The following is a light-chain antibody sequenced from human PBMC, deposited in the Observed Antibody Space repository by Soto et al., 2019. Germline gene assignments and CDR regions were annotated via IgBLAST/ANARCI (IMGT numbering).Light chain of an antibody. J-gene: IGLJ2*01. V-gene: IGLV2-11*01. CDR1: SSDVGGYNY. CDR2: DVI. CDR3: CSFAGDYPV. Sequence: QSVLTQPRSVSGSPGQSVTISCTGTSSDVGGYNYVSWYQHHPGIAPKLMIYDVIRRPSGVPDRFSGSRSDNTASLTISGLQAEDEADYYCCSFAGDYPVFGGGTKLTVL.